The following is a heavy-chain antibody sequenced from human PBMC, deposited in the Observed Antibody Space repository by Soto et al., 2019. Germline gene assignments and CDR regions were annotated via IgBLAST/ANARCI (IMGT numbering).Heavy chain of an antibody. V-gene: IGHV3-23*01. Sequence: GGSLRLSCAASGFTFSSYAMSWVRQAPGKGLEWVSAISGSGGSTYYADSVKGRFTISRDNSKNTLYLQMDSLRAEDTAVYYCATDFHGFYYFDYWGQGTLVTVSS. CDR1: GFTFSSYA. D-gene: IGHD6-25*01. CDR3: ATDFHGFYYFDY. CDR2: ISGSGGST. J-gene: IGHJ4*02.